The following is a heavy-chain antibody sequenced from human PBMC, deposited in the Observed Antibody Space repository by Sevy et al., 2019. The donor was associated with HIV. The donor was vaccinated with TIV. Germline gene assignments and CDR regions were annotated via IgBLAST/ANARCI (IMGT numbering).Heavy chain of an antibody. Sequence: GGSLRLSCAASGFTFSSYGMHWVRQAPGKGLEWVAVISYDGSNKYYADSVKGRFTISRDNSKNTLYLQMNSLSAEDTAVYYCAKDGPDIVVVPAAMEGVFDYWGQGTLVTVSS. CDR1: GFTFSSYG. CDR3: AKDGPDIVVVPAAMEGVFDY. V-gene: IGHV3-30*18. J-gene: IGHJ4*02. D-gene: IGHD2-2*01. CDR2: ISYDGSNK.